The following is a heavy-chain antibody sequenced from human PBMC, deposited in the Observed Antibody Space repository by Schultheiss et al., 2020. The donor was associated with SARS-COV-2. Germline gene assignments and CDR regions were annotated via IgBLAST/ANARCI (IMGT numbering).Heavy chain of an antibody. V-gene: IGHV1-18*01. J-gene: IGHJ3*02. Sequence: ASVKVSCKTSGYTFTSYGISWARQAPGQGLEWMGWISGFNGNTKYAQKFQGRVSMTRDTSTSTAYMELRSLRSDDTAVYYCARVVVPASDAFDIWGQGTMVTVSS. CDR2: ISGFNGNT. CDR3: ARVVVPASDAFDI. CDR1: GYTFTSYG. D-gene: IGHD2-2*01.